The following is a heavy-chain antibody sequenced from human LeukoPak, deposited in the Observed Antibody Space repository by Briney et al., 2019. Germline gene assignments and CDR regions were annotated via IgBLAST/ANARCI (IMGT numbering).Heavy chain of an antibody. CDR3: ARSSVGTTVTTEGY. D-gene: IGHD4-17*01. CDR2: IYSGGST. CDR1: GGSISSYY. V-gene: IGHV3-53*01. Sequence: ESLSLTCTVSGGSISSYYWSWVRQAPGKGLEWVSVIYSGGSTYYADSVKGRFTISRDNSKNTLYLQMNSLRAEDTAVYYCARSSVGTTVTTEGYWGQGTLVTVSS. J-gene: IGHJ4*02.